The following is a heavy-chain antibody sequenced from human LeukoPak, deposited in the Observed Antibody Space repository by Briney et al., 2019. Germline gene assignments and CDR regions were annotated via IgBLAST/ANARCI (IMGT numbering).Heavy chain of an antibody. CDR1: GFTFSDHW. V-gene: IGHV3-15*01. Sequence: GGSLRLSCAASGFTFSDHWMSWVRQAPGKGLEWVGRIKSKTDGGTIDYAAPVKGRFTISRDDSKNTLYLQMNSLKTEDTAVYYCSTAVPMIVVVTPVPWGQGTLVTVSS. D-gene: IGHD3-22*01. CDR3: STAVPMIVVVTPVP. J-gene: IGHJ5*02. CDR2: IKSKTDGGTI.